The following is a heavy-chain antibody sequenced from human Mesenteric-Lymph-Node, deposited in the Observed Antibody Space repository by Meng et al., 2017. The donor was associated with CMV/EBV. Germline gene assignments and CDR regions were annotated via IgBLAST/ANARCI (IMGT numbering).Heavy chain of an antibody. Sequence: GGSLRLSCAASGFTFSNYWMTWVRQAPGKGLEWVANIKQDGTEKYYVDSVKGRFTLSRDNAKNSLFLQMNSLRAEDTAVYYCARDRGTYYFDYWGQGTLVTVSS. J-gene: IGHJ4*02. CDR3: ARDRGTYYFDY. CDR1: GFTFSNYW. CDR2: IKQDGTEK. V-gene: IGHV3-7*01.